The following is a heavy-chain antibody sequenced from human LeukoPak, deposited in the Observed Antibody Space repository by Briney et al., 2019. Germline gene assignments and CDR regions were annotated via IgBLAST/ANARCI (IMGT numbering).Heavy chain of an antibody. CDR3: AKAGGYDFPYFDY. Sequence: GGSLRLSCAASGFTFDDYAMHWVRQAPGKGLEWVSGISWNSGSIGYADSVKGRFTISRDNAKNSLYLQMNSLRAEDTALYYCAKAGGYDFPYFDYWGQGTLVTVSS. J-gene: IGHJ4*02. D-gene: IGHD5-12*01. CDR2: ISWNSGSI. V-gene: IGHV3-9*01. CDR1: GFTFDDYA.